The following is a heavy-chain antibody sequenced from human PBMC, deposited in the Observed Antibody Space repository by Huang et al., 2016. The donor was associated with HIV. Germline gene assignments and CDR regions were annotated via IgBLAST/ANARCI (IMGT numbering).Heavy chain of an antibody. V-gene: IGHV3-74*01. D-gene: IGHD3-22*01. CDR1: GFSISSYW. CDR2: INRDGSST. Sequence: EVQLVESGGGLVQPGGSLRLSCAASGFSISSYWMHWVRQAPGQGLVWVSRINRDGSSTSYADSGKGRVTISRDNAKNTLYLQMNSLRAEDTAVYYCARDPRIQSWLNFFDYWGQGTLVSVSS. J-gene: IGHJ4*02. CDR3: ARDPRIQSWLNFFDY.